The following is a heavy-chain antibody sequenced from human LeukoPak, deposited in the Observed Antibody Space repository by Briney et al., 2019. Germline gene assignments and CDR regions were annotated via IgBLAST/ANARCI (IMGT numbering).Heavy chain of an antibody. V-gene: IGHV1-18*01. CDR2: ISAYNGNT. J-gene: IGHJ4*02. CDR3: AREGYRATDSSGYQATFDY. Sequence: GASVKVSCKASGYTFTSYGISWVRQAPGQGLEWMGWISAYNGNTNYAQKLQGRVTMTTDTSTSTAYMELRSLRSDDTAVYYCAREGYRATDSSGYQATFDYWGQGTLVTVSS. CDR1: GYTFTSYG. D-gene: IGHD3-22*01.